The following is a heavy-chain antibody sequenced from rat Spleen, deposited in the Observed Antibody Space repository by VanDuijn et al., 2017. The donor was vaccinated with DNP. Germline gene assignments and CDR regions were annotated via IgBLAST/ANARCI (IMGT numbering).Heavy chain of an antibody. V-gene: IGHV5-58*01. CDR1: GFTFSDYY. Sequence: EVQLVESGGGLVQPGRSLKLSCAASGFTFSDYYMAWIRQAPGKGLEWVASINTDGGSTYYPDSVKGRFTNSRDNAENTVYLQMNSLRSEDTATYYCAKGGGWEDYWGQGVMVTVSS. D-gene: IGHD5-1*01. CDR3: AKGGGWEDY. CDR2: INTDGGST. J-gene: IGHJ2*01.